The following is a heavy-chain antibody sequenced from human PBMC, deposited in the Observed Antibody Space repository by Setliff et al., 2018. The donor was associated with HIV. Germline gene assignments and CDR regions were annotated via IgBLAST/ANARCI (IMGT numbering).Heavy chain of an antibody. J-gene: IGHJ4*02. CDR2: ISYDGNNK. Sequence: GGSLRLSCAASGFTFNSYAMHWVRQAPGKGLQWVSVISYDGNNKKYADPVRGRFTISRDNSKNTLYLQMNSLRAEDTAVYYCARGGFGVVIIERLGVDYLGQGTKVTVSS. V-gene: IGHV3-30*04. D-gene: IGHD3-3*01. CDR3: ARGGFGVVIIERLGVDY. CDR1: GFTFNSYA.